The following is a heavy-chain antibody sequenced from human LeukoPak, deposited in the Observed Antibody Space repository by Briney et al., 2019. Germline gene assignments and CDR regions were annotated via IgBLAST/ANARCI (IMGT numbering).Heavy chain of an antibody. CDR1: GFTFGSYQ. V-gene: IGHV3-48*03. CDR3: ARDMAWSAMDV. CDR2: ISSSSSTI. Sequence: GGSLRLSCAASGFTFGSYQMNWVRQAPGKGLEWVSYISSSSSTIYYADSMKGRFTISRDNAKNSLFLQMNSLRAEDTAVYYCARDMAWSAMDVWGKGTTVTVSS. D-gene: IGHD3-3*01. J-gene: IGHJ6*04.